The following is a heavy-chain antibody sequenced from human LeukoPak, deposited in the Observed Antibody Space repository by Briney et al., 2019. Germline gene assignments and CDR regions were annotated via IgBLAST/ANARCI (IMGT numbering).Heavy chain of an antibody. D-gene: IGHD4-17*01. V-gene: IGHV1-2*02. CDR3: ARDDGDYGKNYYYYYGMDV. CDR1: GYTFTGYY. Sequence: ASVKVSCKASGYTFTGYYMHWVRQAPGQGLERMGWINPNSGGTNYAQKFQGRVTMTRDTSISTAYMELSRLRSDDTAVYYCARDDGDYGKNYYYYYGMDVWGQGTTVTVSS. CDR2: INPNSGGT. J-gene: IGHJ6*02.